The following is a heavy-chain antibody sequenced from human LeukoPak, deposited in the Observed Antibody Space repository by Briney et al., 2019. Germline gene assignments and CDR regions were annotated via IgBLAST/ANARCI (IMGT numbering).Heavy chain of an antibody. J-gene: IGHJ4*02. V-gene: IGHV5-51*01. CDR1: GYSFTNYW. CDR3: ARRGYDSRGYHFYFDY. Sequence: GEPLKISCKASGYSFTNYWIGWVRQMPGKGLEWMGIIYPGTSDTKYSPSFQGHVTVSADKSISTAYLQWSSLKASDTAMYYCARRGYDSRGYHFYFDYWGQGTLVTVSS. CDR2: IYPGTSDT. D-gene: IGHD3-22*01.